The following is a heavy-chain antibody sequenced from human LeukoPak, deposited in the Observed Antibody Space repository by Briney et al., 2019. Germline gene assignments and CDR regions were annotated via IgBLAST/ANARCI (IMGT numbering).Heavy chain of an antibody. Sequence: ASVKVSCKASGYTFTSYGISWVRQAPGQGLEWMGWISAYNGNTNYAQKLQGRVTMTTDTSTSTAYMELSSLRSEDTAVYYCAGGGGGSGSYIYYYYYMDVWGKGTTVTVSS. CDR2: ISAYNGNT. J-gene: IGHJ6*03. D-gene: IGHD3-10*01. CDR1: GYTFTSYG. CDR3: AGGGGGSGSYIYYYYYMDV. V-gene: IGHV1-18*01.